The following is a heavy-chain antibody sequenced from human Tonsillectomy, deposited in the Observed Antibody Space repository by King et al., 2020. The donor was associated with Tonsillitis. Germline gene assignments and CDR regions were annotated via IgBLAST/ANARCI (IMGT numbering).Heavy chain of an antibody. Sequence: VQLVESGGDLVQPGGSLRLSCTASGFTFSTYALNWVRQAPGKGLEWVSRISGSGASTYYADSVKGRFTISRDNSKNTLFLQMDGLRAEDTAVYYCAKGGSGWYGGLDFWGQGALVTVSS. CDR3: AKGGSGWYGGLDF. CDR2: ISGSGAST. CDR1: GFTFSTYA. V-gene: IGHV3-23*04. J-gene: IGHJ4*02. D-gene: IGHD6-19*01.